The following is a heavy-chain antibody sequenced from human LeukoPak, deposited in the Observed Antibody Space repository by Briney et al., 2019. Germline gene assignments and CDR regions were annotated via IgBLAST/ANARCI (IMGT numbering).Heavy chain of an antibody. CDR3: ARMYYYDSSGLGAFDI. CDR1: GFTFSDYC. V-gene: IGHV3-11*01. CDR2: ISSSGSTI. J-gene: IGHJ3*02. Sequence: GGSLRLSCAASGFTFSDYCMSWIRQAPGKGLEWVSYISSSGSTIYYADSVKGRFTISRDNAKNSLYLQMNSLRAEDTAVYYCARMYYYDSSGLGAFDIWGQGTMVTVSS. D-gene: IGHD3-22*01.